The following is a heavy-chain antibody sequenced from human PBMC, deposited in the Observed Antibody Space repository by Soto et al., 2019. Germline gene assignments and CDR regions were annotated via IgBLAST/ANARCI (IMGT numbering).Heavy chain of an antibody. V-gene: IGHV3-11*01. CDR3: ARETPYDIVPGYSKMYMDS. CDR1: GFSFGDFY. CDR2: ISSSSITT. J-gene: IGHJ4*02. D-gene: IGHD3-9*01. Sequence: VQLMEAGGGLVRPGGSLRLSCAASGFSFGDFYMNWVRLAPGRGLEWVSFISSSSITTYYADSVRGRFTTSRDNAQKTLYLHMNNLRADVTAVYFCARETPYDIVPGYSKMYMDSWGPGTQVTV.